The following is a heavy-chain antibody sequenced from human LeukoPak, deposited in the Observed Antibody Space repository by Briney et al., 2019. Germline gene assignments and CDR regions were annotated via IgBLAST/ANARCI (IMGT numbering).Heavy chain of an antibody. D-gene: IGHD5-18*01. CDR3: AKFRDTAMVPFDY. V-gene: IGHV3-21*01. CDR2: ISSSSSYI. CDR1: GFTFSSYS. J-gene: IGHJ4*02. Sequence: GGSLRLSCAASGFTFSSYSMNWVRQAPGKGLEWVSSISSSSSYIYYADSVKGRFTISRDNSKNTLYLQMNSLRAEDTAVYYCAKFRDTAMVPFDYWGQGTLVTVSS.